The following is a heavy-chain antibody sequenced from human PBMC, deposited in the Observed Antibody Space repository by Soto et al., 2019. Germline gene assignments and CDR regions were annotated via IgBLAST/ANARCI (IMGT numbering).Heavy chain of an antibody. D-gene: IGHD3-3*01. CDR2: INPSGGST. V-gene: IGHV1-46*01. Sequence: ASVKVSCKASGYTFTSYYMHWVRQAPGQGLEWMGIINPSGGSTSYAQKFQGRVTMTRDTSTSTVYMELSSLRSEDTAVYYCARDGISPHYYVFWGAHGGMAVWGQGTRGTVSS. CDR1: GYTFTSYY. CDR3: ARDGISPHYYVFWGAHGGMAV. J-gene: IGHJ6*02.